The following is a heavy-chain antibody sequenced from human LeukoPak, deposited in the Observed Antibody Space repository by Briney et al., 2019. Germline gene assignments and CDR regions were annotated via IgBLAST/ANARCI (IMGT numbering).Heavy chain of an antibody. J-gene: IGHJ5*02. CDR1: GGSFSTYY. CDR2: IYSGECT. CDR3: ARREAVTGTPRAWFDP. Sequence: SETLSLTCTVSGGSFSTYYWTWIRQPPGKGLDWIGYIYSGECTNYNPSLKSRVTISLDTSKNQFSLKLTSVTAADTAVYYCARREAVTGTPRAWFDPWGQGTLVTVSS. V-gene: IGHV4-59*08. D-gene: IGHD6-19*01.